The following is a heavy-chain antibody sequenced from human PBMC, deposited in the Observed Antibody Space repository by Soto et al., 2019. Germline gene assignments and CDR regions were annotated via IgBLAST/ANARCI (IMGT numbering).Heavy chain of an antibody. CDR1: GGNFSSYT. CDR2: IIPILGIA. Sequence: QVQLVQSGAEVKKPGSSVKVSCKASGGNFSSYTISWVRQAPGQGLEWMGRIIPILGIANYAQKFQGRVTITADKSTSTAYMELSSLRSEDTAVYYCATNYYGSGMGWFDPWGQGTLVTVSS. D-gene: IGHD3-10*01. V-gene: IGHV1-69*02. CDR3: ATNYYGSGMGWFDP. J-gene: IGHJ5*02.